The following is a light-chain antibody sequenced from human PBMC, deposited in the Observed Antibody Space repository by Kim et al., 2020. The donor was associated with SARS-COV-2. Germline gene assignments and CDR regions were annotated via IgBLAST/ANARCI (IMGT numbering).Light chain of an antibody. Sequence: ASVGDRVTLTFRASQDISSWLAWYQQKPGKAPKLLIYATSRLQSGVPSRFSGSGSGTDFTLTITNLQPEDFASYFCQQAYSFPHTFGQGTKVDIK. CDR2: ATS. CDR1: QDISSW. J-gene: IGKJ1*01. CDR3: QQAYSFPHT. V-gene: IGKV1-12*01.